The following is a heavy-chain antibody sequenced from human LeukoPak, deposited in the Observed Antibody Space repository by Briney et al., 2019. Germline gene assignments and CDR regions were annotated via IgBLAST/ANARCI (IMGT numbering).Heavy chain of an antibody. CDR2: IIPIFGTA. V-gene: IGHV1-69*13. J-gene: IGHJ3*02. D-gene: IGHD3-22*01. CDR3: ARPQRITMIVVEDSFDI. Sequence: AASVKVSCKASGGTFSSYAISWVRQAPGQGLEWMGGIIPIFGTANYAQKFQGRVTITADESTSTAYMELSSLRSEDTAVYYCARPQRITMIVVEDSFDIWGQGTMVTVSS. CDR1: GGTFSSYA.